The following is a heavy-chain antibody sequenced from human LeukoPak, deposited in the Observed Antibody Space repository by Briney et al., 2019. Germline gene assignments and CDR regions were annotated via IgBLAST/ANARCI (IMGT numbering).Heavy chain of an antibody. D-gene: IGHD3-22*01. V-gene: IGHV4-34*01. Sequence: PSETLSLTCAVYGGSFSGYYWSWIPQPPGRGLVWIGEISHSGNSNYNPSLKSRVTISVDTSKNKFSLKLSSVTAADVSLYYRAIVRNYYDNTGYYPPYMDVWDKGTTVTVSS. CDR1: GGSFSGYY. CDR3: AIVRNYYDNTGYYPPYMDV. CDR2: ISHSGNS. J-gene: IGHJ6*03.